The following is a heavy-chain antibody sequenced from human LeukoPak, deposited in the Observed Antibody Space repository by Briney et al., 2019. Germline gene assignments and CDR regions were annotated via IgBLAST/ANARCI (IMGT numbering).Heavy chain of an antibody. V-gene: IGHV3-66*01. Sequence: GGSLRLSCAASGFTVSSNYMSWVRQAPGKGLEWVSVIYSGGSTYYADSVKGRFTISRDNSKNTLYLQMNSLRAEDTAVYYYVGLAATSGIDYWGQGTLVTVSS. J-gene: IGHJ4*02. CDR2: IYSGGST. CDR3: VGLAATSGIDY. D-gene: IGHD2-15*01. CDR1: GFTVSSNY.